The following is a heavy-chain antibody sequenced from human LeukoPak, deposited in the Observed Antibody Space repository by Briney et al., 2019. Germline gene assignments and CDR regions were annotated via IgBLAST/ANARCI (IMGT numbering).Heavy chain of an antibody. D-gene: IGHD2-2*01. V-gene: IGHV1-8*03. CDR1: GYTFTSYD. Sequence: GASVKVSCKASGYTFTSYDINWVRQATGQGLEWMGWMNPNSGNTGYAQKFQGRVTITRNTSISTAYMELSSLRSEDTAVYYCARALRVRAPVGTHCSSTSCTHYYYYYMDVWGKGTTVTVSS. J-gene: IGHJ6*03. CDR3: ARALRVRAPVGTHCSSTSCTHYYYYYMDV. CDR2: MNPNSGNT.